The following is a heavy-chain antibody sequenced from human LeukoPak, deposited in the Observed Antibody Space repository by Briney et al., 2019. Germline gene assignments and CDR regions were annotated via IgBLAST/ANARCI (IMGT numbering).Heavy chain of an antibody. V-gene: IGHV4-34*01. CDR1: GGSFSGYY. Sequence: SETLSLTCAVHGGSFSGYYWSWIRQPPGKGLEWIGEINHSGSTNYNPSLKSRVTISIDKSKNQFSLKLSSVTAADTAVYYCSRLPDPWGQGTLVTVSS. CDR3: SRLPDP. CDR2: INHSGST. J-gene: IGHJ5*02.